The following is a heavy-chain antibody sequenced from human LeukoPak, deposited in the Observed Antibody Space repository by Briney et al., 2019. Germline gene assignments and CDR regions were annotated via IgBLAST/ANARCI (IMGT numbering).Heavy chain of an antibody. V-gene: IGHV3-30-3*01. J-gene: IGHJ4*02. CDR1: GFTFSSYA. CDR2: ISYDESNK. Sequence: GRSLRLSCAASGFTFSSYAMHWVRQAPGKGLEWVAVISYDESNKYYADSVKGRFTISRDNSKNTLYLQMNSLRAEDTAVYYCARALAAAAPFDYWGQGTLVTVSS. D-gene: IGHD6-13*01. CDR3: ARALAAAAPFDY.